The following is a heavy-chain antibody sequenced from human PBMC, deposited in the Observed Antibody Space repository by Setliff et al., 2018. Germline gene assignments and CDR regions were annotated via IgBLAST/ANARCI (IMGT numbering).Heavy chain of an antibody. V-gene: IGHV7-4-1*02. J-gene: IGHJ4*02. CDR3: ARDTGVRGHEISGYYGGGFAY. CDR2: INTKTGKS. CDR1: GYTFTSYP. D-gene: IGHD3-22*01. Sequence: ASVKVSCKSSGYTFTSYPINWMRQAPGQGLEWMGWINTKTGKSTYAQVFPGRIVFSLDTSVSTAYLQISSLKADDTAVYYCARDTGVRGHEISGYYGGGFAYWGQGQWSPSPQ.